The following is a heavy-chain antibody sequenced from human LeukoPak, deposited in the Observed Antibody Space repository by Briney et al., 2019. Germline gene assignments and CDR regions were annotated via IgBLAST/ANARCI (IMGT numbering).Heavy chain of an antibody. CDR1: GFTFNNYA. J-gene: IGHJ3*02. CDR3: AKCSASYYNDAFDI. D-gene: IGHD3-10*02. Sequence: GGSLRLSCAASGFTFNNYAMNWVRQAPGKGLEWLSYIRGGGGHIRYSDSVKGRFTISRDNSKNMLYLQMNSLRAEDTAIYYCAKCSASYYNDAFDIWGRGTMVTVSS. V-gene: IGHV3-23*01. CDR2: IRGGGGHI.